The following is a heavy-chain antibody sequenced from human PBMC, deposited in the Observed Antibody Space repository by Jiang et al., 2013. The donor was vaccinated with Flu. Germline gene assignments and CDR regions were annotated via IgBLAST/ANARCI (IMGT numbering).Heavy chain of an antibody. CDR1: GFTFSSYG. CDR2: ISYDGSNK. V-gene: IGHV3-30*18. D-gene: IGHD4-23*01. Sequence: QLLESGGGVVQPGRSLRLSCAASGFTFSSYGMHWVRQAPGKGLEWVAVISYDGSNKYYADSVKGRFTISRDNSKNTLYLQMNSLRAEDTAVYYCAKDWGRVGGNSVSIDYWGQGTLVTVSS. J-gene: IGHJ4*02. CDR3: AKDWGRVGGNSVSIDY.